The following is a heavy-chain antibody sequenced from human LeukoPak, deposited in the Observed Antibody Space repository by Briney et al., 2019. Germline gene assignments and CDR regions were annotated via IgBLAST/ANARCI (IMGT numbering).Heavy chain of an antibody. J-gene: IGHJ4*02. CDR1: GFTFSSYG. Sequence: GGSLRLSCAASGFTFSSYGMHWVRQAPGKGLEWVAVIWYDGSNKYYADSVKGRFTISRDNSKNTLYLQMNSLRAEDTAVYYCARDHAGYDYGDLAYWGQGTLVTVSS. V-gene: IGHV3-33*01. D-gene: IGHD5-12*01. CDR3: ARDHAGYDYGDLAY. CDR2: IWYDGSNK.